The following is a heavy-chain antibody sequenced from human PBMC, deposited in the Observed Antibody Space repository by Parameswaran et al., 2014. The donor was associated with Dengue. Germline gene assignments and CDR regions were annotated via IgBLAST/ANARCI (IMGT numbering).Heavy chain of an antibody. J-gene: IGHJ6*02. Sequence: WIRQPPGKGLVWVSRINSDGSSTSYADSVKGRFTISRDNAKNTLYLQMNSLRAEDTAVYYCARVSYYYYGMDVWGQGTTVTVSS. CDR2: INSDGSST. CDR3: ARVSYYYYGMDV. V-gene: IGHV3-74*01.